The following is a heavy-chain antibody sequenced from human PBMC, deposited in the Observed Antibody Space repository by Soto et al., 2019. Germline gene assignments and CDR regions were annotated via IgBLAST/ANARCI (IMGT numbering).Heavy chain of an antibody. CDR2: LGGNGFTT. CDR1: GFTFGSYA. V-gene: IGHV3-23*01. D-gene: IGHD1-1*01. J-gene: IGHJ6*03. Sequence: EVQLLESGGGLVQPGGSLRLSCVVSGFTFGSYAMSWVRQAPEKGPEWVAILGGNGFTTYYADSVKGRFTISGDKSKSILFLQMNSMRADDTGVYYYAEALRHGLNVFWYMDVWGRGTSVTVSS. CDR3: AEALRHGLNVFWYMDV.